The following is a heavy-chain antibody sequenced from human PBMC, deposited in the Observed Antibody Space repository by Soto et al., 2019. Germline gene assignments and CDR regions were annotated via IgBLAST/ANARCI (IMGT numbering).Heavy chain of an antibody. J-gene: IGHJ4*02. CDR3: AKGSCSGGSCYSFDY. Sequence: EVQLVESGGGLVQPGRSLRLSCAASGFTFDDYAMHWVRQAPGKGLEWVSGISWNSGSIGYADSVKGRFTISRDNAKNSLYLQMNSLRAEDTALYYCAKGSCSGGSCYSFDYWGQGTLVTVSS. D-gene: IGHD2-15*01. V-gene: IGHV3-9*01. CDR1: GFTFDDYA. CDR2: ISWNSGSI.